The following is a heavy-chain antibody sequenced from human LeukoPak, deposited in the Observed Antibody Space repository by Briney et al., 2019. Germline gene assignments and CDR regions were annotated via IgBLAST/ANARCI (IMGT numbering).Heavy chain of an antibody. V-gene: IGHV4-59*08. CDR1: GGSVSGHY. CDR2: IYNIGTT. J-gene: IGHJ4*02. Sequence: PSETLSLTCTVSGGSVSGHYWSWIRQPPGKGLEWIGYIYNIGTTLYSPSLKSRVTMSEDMSENQISLKLSSVTAADTAVYYCARHDVVPVIRRGFDFWGRGTLVTVSS. D-gene: IGHD2-21*02. CDR3: ARHDVVPVIRRGFDF.